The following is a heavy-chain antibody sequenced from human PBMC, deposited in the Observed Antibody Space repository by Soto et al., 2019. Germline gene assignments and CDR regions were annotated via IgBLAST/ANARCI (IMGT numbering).Heavy chain of an antibody. V-gene: IGHV1-18*01. J-gene: IGHJ6*02. CDR3: ARDMGGAGMDV. CDR1: GYIVPSYG. Sequence: QVQLVQSGAEVKKPGASVKVSCKSSGYIVPSYGINWVRQAPGQGLEWMGWISAYNGNTYDAQQLKCRVTMTTDTPTSTAYMELRSLRSDDTAVYYCARDMGGAGMDVWGQGTTVTVSS. D-gene: IGHD3-16*01. CDR2: ISAYNGNT.